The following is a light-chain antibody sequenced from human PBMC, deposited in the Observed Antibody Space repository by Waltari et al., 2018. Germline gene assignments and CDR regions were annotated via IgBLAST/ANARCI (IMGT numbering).Light chain of an antibody. J-gene: IGKJ3*01. Sequence: EIVLTQSPATLSLSPGERATLSCRASQSVSSYLAWYQQKPGQAPRLLIYDASNRATGIPARFSGRGSGTDFTLTHSSLEPEDFAVYYCQQRSNWPRGTFGPGTKVDIK. CDR2: DAS. CDR3: QQRSNWPRGT. V-gene: IGKV3-11*01. CDR1: QSVSSY.